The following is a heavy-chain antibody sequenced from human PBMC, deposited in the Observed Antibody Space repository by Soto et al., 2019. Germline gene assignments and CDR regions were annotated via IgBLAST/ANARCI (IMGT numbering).Heavy chain of an antibody. D-gene: IGHD3-22*01. Sequence: GGSLRLSCAASGFTFIRYWMHWVRQAPGKGLVWVSRINSDGSNTNYADSVKGRFTISRDNAKNTLYLQMNSLRAEDTAVYYCASSIEDDSSGYYGPNDAFDIWGQGTMVTVSS. CDR2: INSDGSNT. J-gene: IGHJ3*02. CDR1: GFTFIRYW. CDR3: ASSIEDDSSGYYGPNDAFDI. V-gene: IGHV3-74*01.